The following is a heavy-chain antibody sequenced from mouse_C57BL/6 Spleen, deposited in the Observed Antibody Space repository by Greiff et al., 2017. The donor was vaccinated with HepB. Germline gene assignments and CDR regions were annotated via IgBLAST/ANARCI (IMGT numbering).Heavy chain of an antibody. Sequence: EVQLQESGGGLVKPGGSLKLSCAASGFTFSDYGMHWVRQAPEKGLEWVAYISSGSSTIYYADTVKGRFTISRDNAKNTLFLQMTSLRSEDTAMYYCARDYYYSPAWCAYWGQGTLVTVSA. D-gene: IGHD1-1*01. CDR2: ISSGSSTI. V-gene: IGHV5-17*01. J-gene: IGHJ3*01. CDR1: GFTFSDYG. CDR3: ARDYYYSPAWCAY.